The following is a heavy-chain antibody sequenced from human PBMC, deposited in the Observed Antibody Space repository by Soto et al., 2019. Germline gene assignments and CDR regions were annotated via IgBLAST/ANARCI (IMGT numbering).Heavy chain of an antibody. D-gene: IGHD3-10*01. CDR1: GFTFSSYA. Sequence: GGSLRLSCAASGFTFSSYAMSWARQAPGKGLEWVSAISGSGGSTYYADSVKGRFTISRDNSKNTLYLQMNSLRAEDTAVYYCAKDSDVYYYGSGSYSAYNWFDPWGQGTLVTVSS. CDR2: ISGSGGST. CDR3: AKDSDVYYYGSGSYSAYNWFDP. V-gene: IGHV3-23*01. J-gene: IGHJ5*02.